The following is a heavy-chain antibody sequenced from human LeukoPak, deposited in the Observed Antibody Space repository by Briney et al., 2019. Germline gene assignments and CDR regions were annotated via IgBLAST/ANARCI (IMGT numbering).Heavy chain of an antibody. V-gene: IGHV3-74*01. CDR2: ISHDGFI. CDR3: ARDWVYKIDY. CDR1: GFTFSSYV. Sequence: GGSLRLSFETAGFTFSSYVMHWVRRTPGKGLVWVSRISHDGFISYADSVKGRFAISRDNAKNTLILQMNSLRAEDTAVYYCARDWVYKIDYWGRGTLVTVSS. J-gene: IGHJ4*02. D-gene: IGHD5-24*01.